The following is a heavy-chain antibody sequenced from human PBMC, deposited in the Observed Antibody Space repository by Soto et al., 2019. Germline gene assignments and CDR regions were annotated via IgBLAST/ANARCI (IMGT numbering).Heavy chain of an antibody. J-gene: IGHJ6*02. V-gene: IGHV4-30-2*01. CDR2: IYHSGST. Sequence: SETLSLTCAVSGGSSSSGGYSWSWIRQPPGKGLEWIGYIYHSGSTYYNPSLKSRVTISVDRSKNQFSLKLSSVTAADTAVYYCARSLHYYGSGSYYNRYYYGMDVWGQGTTVTVSS. CDR1: GGSSSSGGYS. D-gene: IGHD3-10*01. CDR3: ARSLHYYGSGSYYNRYYYGMDV.